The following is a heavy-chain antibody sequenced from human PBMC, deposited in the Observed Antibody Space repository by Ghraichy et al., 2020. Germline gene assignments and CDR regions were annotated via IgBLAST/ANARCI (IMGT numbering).Heavy chain of an antibody. J-gene: IGHJ3*02. CDR1: GYTFTGYY. D-gene: IGHD5-12*01. CDR3: ARGPYIVATFFDI. CDR2: INPNSGGT. Sequence: ASVKVSCKASGYTFTGYYMHWVRQAPGQGLEWMGWINPNSGGTNYAQKFQGRVTMTRDTYISTAYMELSRLRSDNTAVYYCARGPYIVATFFDIWGQGTMVTVSS. V-gene: IGHV1-2*02.